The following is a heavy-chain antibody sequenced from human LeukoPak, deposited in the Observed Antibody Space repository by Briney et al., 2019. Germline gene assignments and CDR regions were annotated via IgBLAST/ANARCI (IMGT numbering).Heavy chain of an antibody. V-gene: IGHV4-34*01. CDR3: LGTRQGWLPQYYLDY. J-gene: IGHJ4*02. CDR1: GRSFSDYS. CDR2: INHSGTS. Sequence: PSETLSLTCAVYGRSFSDYSWYWIRLPPGQGQEWIGEINHSGTSNYTSSLKLRVTISLDTSKNQFSLRLSSVTAAATAVSYCLGTRQGWLPQYYLDYCGQGTLVTVSS. D-gene: IGHD5-12*01.